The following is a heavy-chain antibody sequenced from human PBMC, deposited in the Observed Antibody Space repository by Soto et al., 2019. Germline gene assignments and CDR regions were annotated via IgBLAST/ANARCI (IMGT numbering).Heavy chain of an antibody. Sequence: EVQLVESGGGLVQPGGSLRLSCAASGFTFSSYSMNWVRQAPGKGLEWVSYISSSSSTIYYADSVKGRFTISRDNAKNSLYLQMNSLRAEDTAVYYCAKVEGAGGVGYWGQGTLVTVSS. CDR3: AKVEGAGGVGY. J-gene: IGHJ4*02. V-gene: IGHV3-48*01. D-gene: IGHD1-26*01. CDR2: ISSSSSTI. CDR1: GFTFSSYS.